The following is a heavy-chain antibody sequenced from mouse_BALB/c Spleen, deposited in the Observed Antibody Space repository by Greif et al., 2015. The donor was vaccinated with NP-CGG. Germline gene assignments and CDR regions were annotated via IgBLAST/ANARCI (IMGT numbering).Heavy chain of an antibody. CDR1: GYSFTSYW. D-gene: IGHD1-1*01. Sequence: EVQLQESGTVLARPGASVKMSCKASGYSFTSYWMHWVKQRPGQGLEWIGAIYPGNSDTSYNQKFKGKAKLTAVTSASTAYMELSSLTNEDSAVYYCTITTVGPSYIGGYAMDYWGQGTSVTVSS. CDR2: IYPGNSDT. J-gene: IGHJ4*01. V-gene: IGHV1-5*01. CDR3: TITTVGPSYIGGYAMDY.